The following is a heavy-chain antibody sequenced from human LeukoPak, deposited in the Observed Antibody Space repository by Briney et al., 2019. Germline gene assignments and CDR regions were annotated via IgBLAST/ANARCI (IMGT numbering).Heavy chain of an antibody. J-gene: IGHJ4*02. Sequence: ASVKVSCKASGYTFTGYYIHWVRHAPGQGLEWMGWINPNSGGTNYTQKFQGRVTMTRDTSISTAYMDLSRLRSDDTAVYYCAREPVYSSGWDALDYWGQGTLVTVS. CDR2: INPNSGGT. V-gene: IGHV1-2*02. D-gene: IGHD6-19*01. CDR1: GYTFTGYY. CDR3: AREPVYSSGWDALDY.